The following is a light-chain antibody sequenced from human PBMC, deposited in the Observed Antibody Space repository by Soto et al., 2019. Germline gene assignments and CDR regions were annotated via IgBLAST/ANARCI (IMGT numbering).Light chain of an antibody. Sequence: QSVLTQPPSASGTPGQRVTISCSGSSSNIGSNTVNWYQQLPGTAPKLLIYSNNQRPSGVPDRFSGSKSGTSAFLAISGLQSEDEADYYCAAWYDSLNGYYVFGTGTKVTVL. CDR3: AAWYDSLNGYYV. J-gene: IGLJ1*01. CDR1: SSNIGSNT. CDR2: SNN. V-gene: IGLV1-44*01.